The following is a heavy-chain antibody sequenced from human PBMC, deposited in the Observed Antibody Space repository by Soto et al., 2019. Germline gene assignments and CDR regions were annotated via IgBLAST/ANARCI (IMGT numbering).Heavy chain of an antibody. J-gene: IGHJ4*02. CDR1: GYTFTGYY. V-gene: IGHV1-2*02. CDR2: INPNSGGT. CDR3: ARVGLITDYYFDY. Sequence: VSVKVSCKASGYTFTGYYMHWVRQAPGQGLEWMGWINPNSGGTNYAQKFQGRVTMTRDTSISTAYMELSRLRSDDTAVYYCARVGLITDYYFDYWGQGTLVTVSS. D-gene: IGHD1-20*01.